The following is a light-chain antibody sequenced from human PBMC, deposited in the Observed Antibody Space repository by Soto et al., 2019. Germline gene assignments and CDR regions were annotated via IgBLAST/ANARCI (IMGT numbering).Light chain of an antibody. CDR2: DAS. V-gene: IGKV1-9*01. CDR3: QQHNSYPRT. CDR1: QGISSY. J-gene: IGKJ2*01. Sequence: DIQLTQSPSFLSASVGDRVTITCRASQGISSYLAWYQQKPGQAPKLLIYDASTLQSGVPSRFSGSGSGTEFTLTISSLQPEDFATYYCQQHNSYPRTFGQGTKLEIK.